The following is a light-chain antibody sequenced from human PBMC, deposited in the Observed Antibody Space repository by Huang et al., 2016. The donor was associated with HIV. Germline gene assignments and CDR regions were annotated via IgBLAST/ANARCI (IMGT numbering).Light chain of an antibody. CDR3: MQGTHWPLT. J-gene: IGKJ4*01. V-gene: IGKV2-30*02. CDR2: KHS. Sequence: DVVMTQSPLSLPVTLGQPASISCSSSQSLVHSDGNTYLSWFQQRLGQSPRRLIYKHSNRDSGVPDRGCGSGSGTDFTLKITSVEAEDVGVYYCMQGTHWPLTCGGGTKVEIK. CDR1: QSLVHSDGNTY.